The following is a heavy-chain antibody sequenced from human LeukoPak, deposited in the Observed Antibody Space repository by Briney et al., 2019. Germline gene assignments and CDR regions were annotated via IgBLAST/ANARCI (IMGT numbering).Heavy chain of an antibody. V-gene: IGHV3-23*01. J-gene: IGHJ4*02. D-gene: IGHD3-16*02. CDR2: ISGSGGST. CDR3: AKGSDDYVWGSYLFDY. CDR1: GFTFSSYS. Sequence: PGGSLRLSCAASGFTFSSYSMNWVRQAPGKGLEWVSAISGSGGSTYYADSVKGRFTISRDNSKNTLYLQMNSLRAEDTAVYYCAKGSDDYVWGSYLFDYWGQGTLVTVSS.